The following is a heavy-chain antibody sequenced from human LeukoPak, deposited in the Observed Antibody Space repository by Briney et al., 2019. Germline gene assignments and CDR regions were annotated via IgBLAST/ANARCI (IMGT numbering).Heavy chain of an antibody. J-gene: IGHJ4*02. Sequence: PSETLSLTCTVSIGSLNSYFWTWVRQPAGKGLEWIGRVSDTGRAYYNPSLESRVTILLDTSKNQFSLKVTSVTAADTAVYYCARGKEMTRTSGYYSFDFWGQGTLVSVSS. CDR1: IGSLNSYF. CDR3: ARGKEMTRTSGYYSFDF. D-gene: IGHD3-9*01. CDR2: VSDTGRA. V-gene: IGHV4-4*07.